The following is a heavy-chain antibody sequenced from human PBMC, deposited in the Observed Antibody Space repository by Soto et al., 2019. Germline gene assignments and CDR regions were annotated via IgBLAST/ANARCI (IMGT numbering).Heavy chain of an antibody. CDR2: IYYSGST. V-gene: IGHV4-39*01. Sequence: SETLAITCTVSGGSISSSSYYWGWIRQPPGKGLEWIGSIYYSGSTYYNPSLKSRVTISVDTSKNQFSLKLSSVTAADTAVYYCARHPQTPSYSSGGYTCWDSDYWGQGTLVTVSS. J-gene: IGHJ4*02. D-gene: IGHD6-19*01. CDR3: ARHPQTPSYSSGGYTCWDSDY. CDR1: GGSISSSSYY.